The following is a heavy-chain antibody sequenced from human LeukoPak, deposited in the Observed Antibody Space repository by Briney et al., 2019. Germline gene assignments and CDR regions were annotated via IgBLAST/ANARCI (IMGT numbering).Heavy chain of an antibody. J-gene: IGHJ4*02. D-gene: IGHD6-19*01. V-gene: IGHV3-30-3*01. CDR2: ISYDGSNK. CDR3: ARDFGIAVLDY. Sequence: GGSLRLSCAASGFTFSSYAMHWVCQAPGKGLEWVAVISYDGSNKYYADSVKGRFTISRDNSKNTLYLQMNSLRAEDTAVYYCARDFGIAVLDYWGQGTLVTVSS. CDR1: GFTFSSYA.